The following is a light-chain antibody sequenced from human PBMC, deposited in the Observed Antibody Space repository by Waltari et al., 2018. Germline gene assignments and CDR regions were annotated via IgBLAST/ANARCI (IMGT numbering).Light chain of an antibody. J-gene: IGKJ1*01. CDR1: QDIRTY. CDR2: AVS. CDR3: QEYSQATST. Sequence: AIRVTQSPSSLSASTGDSVTITCRASQDIRTYLGWYQQKPGKAPKLLLYAVSTLQSGVPSRFSGSGSGTDFALTISSLQPDDFATYYCQEYSQATSTFGQGTKVEVK. V-gene: IGKV1-8*01.